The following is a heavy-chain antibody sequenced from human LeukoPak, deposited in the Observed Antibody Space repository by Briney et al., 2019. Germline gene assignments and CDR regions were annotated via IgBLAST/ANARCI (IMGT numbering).Heavy chain of an antibody. Sequence: AGGSLRLSCAASGFTFSSYAMHWVRQAPGKGLEWVAVISYDGSNKYYADSVKGRFTISRDNSKNTLYLLMNSLRAEDTAVYYCARARQGTPPVGSNWFDPWGQGTLVTVSS. CDR1: GFTFSSYA. J-gene: IGHJ5*02. V-gene: IGHV3-30-3*01. D-gene: IGHD1-14*01. CDR2: ISYDGSNK. CDR3: ARARQGTPPVGSNWFDP.